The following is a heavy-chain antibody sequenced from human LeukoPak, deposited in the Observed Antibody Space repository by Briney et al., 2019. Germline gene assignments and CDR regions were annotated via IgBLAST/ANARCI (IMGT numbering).Heavy chain of an antibody. CDR2: IYHSGST. Sequence: SETLSLNCAVSGGSSSSGGYSWSWIRQPPGKGLEWIGYIYHSGSTYYNPSLKSRVTISVDRSKNQFSLKLSSVTAADTAVYYCARGGLWFGPYDYWGQGTLVTVSS. CDR3: ARGGLWFGPYDY. CDR1: GGSSSSGGYS. J-gene: IGHJ4*02. V-gene: IGHV4-30-2*01. D-gene: IGHD3-10*01.